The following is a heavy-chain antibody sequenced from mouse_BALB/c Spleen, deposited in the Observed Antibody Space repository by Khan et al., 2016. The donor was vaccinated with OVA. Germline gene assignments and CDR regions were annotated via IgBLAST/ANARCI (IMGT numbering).Heavy chain of an antibody. Sequence: VQLQQSGPELMKPGASVKISCKASGYSFTDYYIHWVKQSHGQSLEWIGYIDPFNGGTNFNQKFRGTATLTVDKSSSTAYMYLNSLTSEDSAVYYCTRLGTTGWFAYWGQGTLVTVSA. CDR2: IDPFNGGT. V-gene: IGHV1S135*01. J-gene: IGHJ3*01. CDR3: TRLGTTGWFAY. CDR1: GYSFTDYY. D-gene: IGHD2-13*01.